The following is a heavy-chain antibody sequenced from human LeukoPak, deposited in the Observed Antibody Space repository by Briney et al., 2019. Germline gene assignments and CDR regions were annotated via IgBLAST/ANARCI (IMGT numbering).Heavy chain of an antibody. D-gene: IGHD5-12*01. Sequence: GGSLRLSCAASGFTFSNYWMHWVRQAPGKGLVWVSRISSDGSSTSYADSVKGRFTISRDNAKNTLYLQMNSLRAEDTAVYYCARTAYSDYSLGFWGQGTLVTVSS. CDR3: ARTAYSDYSLGF. CDR1: GFTFSNYW. CDR2: ISSDGSST. V-gene: IGHV3-74*01. J-gene: IGHJ4*02.